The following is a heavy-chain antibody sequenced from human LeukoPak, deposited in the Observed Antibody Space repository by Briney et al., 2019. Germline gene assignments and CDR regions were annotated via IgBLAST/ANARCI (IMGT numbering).Heavy chain of an antibody. V-gene: IGHV5-51*01. Sequence: GESLEISCKGSGYSFTSYWIGWVRQMPGKGLEWMGIIYPGDSDTRYSPSFQGQVTISADKSISTAYLQWSSLKASDTAMYYCARQNYDFWSGYYPPFDYWGQGTLVTVSS. CDR2: IYPGDSDT. CDR1: GYSFTSYW. CDR3: ARQNYDFWSGYYPPFDY. D-gene: IGHD3-3*01. J-gene: IGHJ4*02.